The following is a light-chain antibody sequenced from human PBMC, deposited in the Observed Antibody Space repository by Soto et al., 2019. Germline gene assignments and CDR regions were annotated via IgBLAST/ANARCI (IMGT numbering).Light chain of an antibody. CDR2: GAS. J-gene: IGKJ1*01. V-gene: IGKV3-20*01. Sequence: ETVLTQSPGTLSLSPGERATLSCRASQSVWSSLLAWYQHKPGQTPRLLIYGASSRATVIPDRFSGSGSGTVFTLTISRLEPEDFDVYYCQQYGSPWTFGQGTKVEIK. CDR1: QSVWSSL. CDR3: QQYGSPWT.